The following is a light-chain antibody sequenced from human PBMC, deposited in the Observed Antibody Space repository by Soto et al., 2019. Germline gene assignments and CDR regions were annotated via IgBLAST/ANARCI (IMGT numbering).Light chain of an antibody. CDR3: QQYDKWPYT. CDR2: GAF. Sequence: EIVLTQSPATLSVSPGEGATLSCRTSQIIGTNLAWYQQKPGQAPRLLIYGAFIRAPGFPVRFRGTGSGSEFTLTISSLQSEDGALYFCQQYDKWPYTFGQGNHLELK. V-gene: IGKV3-15*01. CDR1: QIIGTN. J-gene: IGKJ2*01.